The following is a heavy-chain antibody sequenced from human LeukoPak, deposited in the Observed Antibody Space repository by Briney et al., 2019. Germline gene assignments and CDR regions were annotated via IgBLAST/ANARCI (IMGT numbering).Heavy chain of an antibody. Sequence: QPGGSLRLSCAASGFTFSSYGMHWVRQAPGKGLEWVAVISYDGSNKYYADSVKGRFTISRDNSKNTLSLQMNGLRPEDTALYYCAKAPDYDVLTGTSFDSWGQGALVTVSS. V-gene: IGHV3-30*18. CDR1: GFTFSSYG. CDR3: AKAPDYDVLTGTSFDS. CDR2: ISYDGSNK. J-gene: IGHJ4*02. D-gene: IGHD3-9*01.